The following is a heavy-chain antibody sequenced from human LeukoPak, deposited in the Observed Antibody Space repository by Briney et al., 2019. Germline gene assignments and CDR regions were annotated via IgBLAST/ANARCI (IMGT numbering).Heavy chain of an antibody. D-gene: IGHD1-7*01. J-gene: IGHJ4*02. CDR2: IDPSDSYT. CDR3: ARIPLCHIITGTTGSDFDY. V-gene: IGHV5-10-1*01. Sequence: TGGSLRLSCKGSGYSFTSYWISWVRQMPGKGLEWMGRIDPSDSYTNYSPSFQGHVTISADKSISTAYLQWSSLKASDTAMYYCARIPLCHIITGTTGSDFDYWGQGTLVTVSS. CDR1: GYSFTSYW.